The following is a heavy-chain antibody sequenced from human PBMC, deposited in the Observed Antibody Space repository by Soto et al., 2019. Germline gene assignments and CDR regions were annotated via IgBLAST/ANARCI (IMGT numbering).Heavy chain of an antibody. CDR1: GYTFTSYA. Sequence: QVQPVKSGAAVKKPGASVKVSCKSSGYTFTSYAMHWVRQAPGPRLEGMGWINAGNGNTKYSQKFQGRVTITRDTSASTAYMELSSMSYEDTAVYYCARSTGYYLIDYWGQGTLVTVSS. D-gene: IGHD3-9*01. CDR3: ARSTGYYLIDY. V-gene: IGHV1-3*01. CDR2: INAGNGNT. J-gene: IGHJ4*02.